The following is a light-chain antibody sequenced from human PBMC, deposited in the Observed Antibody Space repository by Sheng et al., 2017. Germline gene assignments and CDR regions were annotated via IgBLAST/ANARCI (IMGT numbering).Light chain of an antibody. CDR1: QSVSSN. CDR2: DAS. V-gene: IGKV3-11*01. J-gene: IGKJ5*01. CDR3: QQRSNFPT. Sequence: EIVLTQSPGTLSLSPGERATLSCRASQSVSSNLAWYQQKPGQAPRLLIYDASNRATGIPARFSGSGSGTDFTLTISSLDPEDFAVYYCQQRSNFPTFGPGTRLEIK.